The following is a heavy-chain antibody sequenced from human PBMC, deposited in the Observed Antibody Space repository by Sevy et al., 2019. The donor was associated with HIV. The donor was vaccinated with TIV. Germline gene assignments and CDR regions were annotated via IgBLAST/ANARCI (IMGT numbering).Heavy chain of an antibody. J-gene: IGHJ4*02. V-gene: IGHV3-48*02. Sequence: GGSLRLSCAASGFTFSSYSMNWVRQAPGKGLEWVSYISSSSCTIYYADSVKGRFTISRDNAKNSLYLQMNSLRDEDTAVYYCARVHPDEHYFDYWGQGTLVTVSS. CDR1: GFTFSSYS. CDR3: ARVHPDEHYFDY. CDR2: ISSSSCTI.